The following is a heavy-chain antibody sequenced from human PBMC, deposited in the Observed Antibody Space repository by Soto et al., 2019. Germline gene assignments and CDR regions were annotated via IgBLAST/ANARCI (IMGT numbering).Heavy chain of an antibody. CDR3: ARIAVAGSYYFDY. CDR1: GFSLSTSGMC. J-gene: IGHJ4*02. CDR2: IDWDDDK. V-gene: IGHV2-70*11. D-gene: IGHD6-19*01. Sequence: LRLSCAASGFSLSTSGMCVSWIRQPPGKALEWLARIDWDDDKYYSTSLKTRLTISKDTSKNQVVLTMTNMDPVDTATYYCARIAVAGSYYFDYWGQGTLVTVSS.